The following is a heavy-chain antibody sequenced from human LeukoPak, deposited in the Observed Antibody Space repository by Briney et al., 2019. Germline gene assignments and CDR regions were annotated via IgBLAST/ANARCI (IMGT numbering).Heavy chain of an antibody. CDR3: ARDEFYYDSSGYPGDY. CDR1: GYIFTGYY. Sequence: ASVKVPCKASGYIFTGYYMHWVRHAPGQGLEWMGWINPNGGSDYAQKFQGRVTMTRDTSISTAYMELSRLRSDDTAVYYCARDEFYYDSSGYPGDYWGQGTLVTVSS. V-gene: IGHV1-2*02. J-gene: IGHJ4*02. D-gene: IGHD3-22*01. CDR2: INPNGGS.